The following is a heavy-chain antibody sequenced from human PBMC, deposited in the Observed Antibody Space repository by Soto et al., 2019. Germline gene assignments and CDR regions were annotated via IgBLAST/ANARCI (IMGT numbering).Heavy chain of an antibody. CDR1: GFTFSSYG. Sequence: PGGSLRLSCAASGFTFSSYGMHWVRQAPGKGLEWVAVIWYDGSNKYYADSVKGRFTISRDNSKNTLYLQMNSLRAEDTAVYYCARDFYDSSGYDGFDYWGQGTLVTVSS. V-gene: IGHV3-33*01. D-gene: IGHD3-22*01. CDR2: IWYDGSNK. J-gene: IGHJ4*02. CDR3: ARDFYDSSGYDGFDY.